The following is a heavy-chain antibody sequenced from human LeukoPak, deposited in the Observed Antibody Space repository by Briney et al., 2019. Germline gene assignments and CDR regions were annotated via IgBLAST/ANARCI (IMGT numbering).Heavy chain of an antibody. Sequence: NPSETLSLTCTVSGGSVSSGSYYWSWIRQPPGKGLEWIGYIYYSGSTNYNPSLKSRVTISVDTSKNQFSLKLSSVTAADTAVYYCASGSYYFDYWGQGTLVTVSS. D-gene: IGHD1-26*01. CDR3: ASGSYYFDY. CDR1: GGSVSSGSYY. CDR2: IYYSGST. V-gene: IGHV4-61*01. J-gene: IGHJ4*02.